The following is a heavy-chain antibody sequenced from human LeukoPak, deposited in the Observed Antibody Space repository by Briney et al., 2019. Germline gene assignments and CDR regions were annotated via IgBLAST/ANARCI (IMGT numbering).Heavy chain of an antibody. CDR3: TKGSGAGDYFDY. D-gene: IGHD3-10*01. Sequence: GGSLRLSCAASGFTFSSYAMSWVRQAPGKGLDWVSAISGSGGSTYYADSVKGRFTISRDNSKNTLYLQMNSLRAEDTAVYYCTKGSGAGDYFDYWGQGTLVTVSS. CDR2: ISGSGGST. V-gene: IGHV3-23*01. J-gene: IGHJ4*02. CDR1: GFTFSSYA.